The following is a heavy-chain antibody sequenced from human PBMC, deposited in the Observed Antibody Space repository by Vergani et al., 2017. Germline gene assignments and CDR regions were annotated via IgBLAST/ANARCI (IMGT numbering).Heavy chain of an antibody. J-gene: IGHJ6*03. CDR1: GYSFTSYW. Sequence: EVQLVQSGAEVKKPGESLKISCKGSGYSFTSYWIGWVRQMPGKGLEWMGIIYPGDSDTRYSPSFQGQVTISADKSISTAYLQWSSLKASDTAMYYCARRDAVWSGYSDYYYYYMDVWGKGTTVTVSS. CDR2: IYPGDSDT. D-gene: IGHD3-3*01. V-gene: IGHV5-51*01. CDR3: ARRDAVWSGYSDYYYYYMDV.